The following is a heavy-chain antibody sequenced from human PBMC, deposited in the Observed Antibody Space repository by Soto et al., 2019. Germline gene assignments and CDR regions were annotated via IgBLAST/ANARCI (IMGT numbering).Heavy chain of an antibody. J-gene: IGHJ6*02. CDR1: GFTFRTYT. D-gene: IGHD3-10*01. V-gene: IGHV3-21*01. CDR2: IRGFSPYT. Sequence: EVPLVESGGGLVKPGGSLSLSCISSGFTFRTYTMNWVRQAPGKGLEWVSGIRGFSPYTFYAESDRGPFTISRDNAKNSLFLQMDSLRAEDTAVYYCARDRGYDAHDYYYNAMDVWGPGTTVTVS. CDR3: ARDRGYDAHDYYYNAMDV.